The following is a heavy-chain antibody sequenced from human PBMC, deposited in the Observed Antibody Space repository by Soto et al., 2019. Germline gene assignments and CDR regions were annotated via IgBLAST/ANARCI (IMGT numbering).Heavy chain of an antibody. D-gene: IGHD3-16*02. J-gene: IGHJ4*02. V-gene: IGHV1-69*12. CDR2: IIPIFGTA. CDR1: GGTFSSYA. CDR3: ARGMYYDYVWGSYRYSYFDY. Sequence: QVQLVQSGAEVKKPGSSVKVSCKASGGTFSSYAISWVRQAPGQGLEWMGGIIPIFGTANYAQKFQGRVTITADESTSTAYMELSSLRSEDTAVYYCARGMYYDYVWGSYRYSYFDYWGQGTLVTVSS.